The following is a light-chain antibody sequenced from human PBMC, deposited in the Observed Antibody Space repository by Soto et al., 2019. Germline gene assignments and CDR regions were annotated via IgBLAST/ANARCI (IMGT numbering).Light chain of an antibody. CDR2: DIS. V-gene: IGKV3-11*01. CDR3: QQRSNLIT. J-gene: IGKJ5*01. CDR1: QSVAGS. Sequence: EFVLTQSPATLSLSPGERAILSCRASQSVAGSLAWYQQKPGQAPRLLIYDISTRAAAIPARFSGSGSGTDFTLTVSSLEPEDFALYYCQQRSNLITFGQGTRLEIK.